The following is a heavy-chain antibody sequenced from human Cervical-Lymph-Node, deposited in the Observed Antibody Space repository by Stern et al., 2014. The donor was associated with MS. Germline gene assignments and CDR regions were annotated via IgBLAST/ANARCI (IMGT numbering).Heavy chain of an antibody. V-gene: IGHV1-46*03. J-gene: IGHJ1*01. Sequence: QMQLVQSGAEVKKPGASVKISCKSSGDTFTNFPIHWLRQAPGQGLVWMGIINPKDGRTTYAQRIQGRVTMTRDTSATTVYMELSSLRSDDTAVYYCAYPLPDANWGQGTLVTVSS. CDR3: AYPLPDAN. CDR1: GDTFTNFP. CDR2: INPKDGRT.